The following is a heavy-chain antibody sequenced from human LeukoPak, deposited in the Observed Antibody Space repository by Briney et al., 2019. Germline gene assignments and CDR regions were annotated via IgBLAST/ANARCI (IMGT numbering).Heavy chain of an antibody. J-gene: IGHJ4*02. Sequence: SETLSLTCTVSGGSISSYYWSWIRQPAGKGLEWIGRIYTSGSTNYNPSLKSRVTMSVDTSKNHFSLNLSSVTAADTAVYYCARGRGVPAANENDYWGQGTLVTVSS. CDR2: IYTSGST. V-gene: IGHV4-4*07. D-gene: IGHD2-2*01. CDR3: ARGRGVPAANENDY. CDR1: GGSISSYY.